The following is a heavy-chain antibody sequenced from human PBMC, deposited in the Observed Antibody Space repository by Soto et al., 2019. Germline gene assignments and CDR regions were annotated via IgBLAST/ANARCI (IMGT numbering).Heavy chain of an antibody. CDR1: GGSISSYY. D-gene: IGHD4-17*01. V-gene: IGHV4-59*08. J-gene: IGHJ3*02. Sequence: SETLSLTCTVSGGSISSYYWSWIRQPPGKGLEWTGYIYYSGSTNYNPSLKSRVTISVDTSKNQFSLKLSSVTAAYTAVYYCARTDYGDYDAFDIWGQGTMVTVSS. CDR2: IYYSGST. CDR3: ARTDYGDYDAFDI.